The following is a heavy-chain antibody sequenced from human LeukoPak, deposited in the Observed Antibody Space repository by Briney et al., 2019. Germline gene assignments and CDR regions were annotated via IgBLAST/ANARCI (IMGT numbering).Heavy chain of an antibody. Sequence: ASVKVSCKASGYTFTNYDINWVRQAPGQGLEWMGWMNPNSGNTGYAQKFQGRVTMTTNTSISTAYMELSSLRSEDTAVYYCAGTAAGTSPYYYYIDGWGKRTTVTVSS. CDR2: MNPNSGNT. CDR1: GYTFTNYD. V-gene: IGHV1-8*01. CDR3: AGTAAGTSPYYYYIDG. J-gene: IGHJ6*03. D-gene: IGHD6-13*01.